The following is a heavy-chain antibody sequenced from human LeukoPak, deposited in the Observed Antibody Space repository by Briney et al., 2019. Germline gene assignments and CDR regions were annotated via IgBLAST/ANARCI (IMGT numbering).Heavy chain of an antibody. CDR3: AKDGVPDWYFDL. CDR1: GFTFSSCA. J-gene: IGHJ2*01. V-gene: IGHV3-23*01. D-gene: IGHD3-10*01. Sequence: GGSLRLSCAASGFTFSSCAMSWVRQDPGKGLEWVSGISGSGGSTHYADSVKGRFTISRDNSQNTLYLQMNSLRAEDTAVYYCAKDGVPDWYFDLWGRGTLVTVSS. CDR2: ISGSGGST.